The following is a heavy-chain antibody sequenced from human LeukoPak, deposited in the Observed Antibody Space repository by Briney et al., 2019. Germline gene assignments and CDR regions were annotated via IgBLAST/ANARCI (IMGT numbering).Heavy chain of an antibody. CDR1: GFTVNNNY. CDR3: TRRDCSGGSCYFS. CDR2: IYSGGRT. Sequence: GGSLRLSCAASGFTVNNNYMGWVRQAPGKGLEWVSVIYSGGRTYYADSVKGRFTISRDNSKNTLYLQMNSLKTEDTAVYYCTRRDCSGGSCYFSWGQGTLVTVSS. D-gene: IGHD2-15*01. V-gene: IGHV3-53*01. J-gene: IGHJ4*02.